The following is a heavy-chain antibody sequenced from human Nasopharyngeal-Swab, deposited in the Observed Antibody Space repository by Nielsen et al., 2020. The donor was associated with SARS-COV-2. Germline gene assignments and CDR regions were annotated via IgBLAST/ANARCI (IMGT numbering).Heavy chain of an antibody. Sequence: GESLKISCAASGFTFNNFGMHWVRQVPDKGLEWVAVISYDGTNKFYPASVKGRFTISRDNFRNTLSLQMNSLRPEDTGVYFCVKDRIVATNLFDCWGQGTQVTVSS. V-gene: IGHV3-30*18. J-gene: IGHJ4*02. D-gene: IGHD5-12*01. CDR2: ISYDGTNK. CDR3: VKDRIVATNLFDC. CDR1: GFTFNNFG.